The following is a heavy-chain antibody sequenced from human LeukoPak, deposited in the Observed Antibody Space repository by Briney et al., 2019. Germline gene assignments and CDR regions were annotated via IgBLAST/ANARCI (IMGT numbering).Heavy chain of an antibody. CDR1: GFTFSSYA. CDR3: ARDGGAAAGRPPFYYYYYMDV. D-gene: IGHD6-13*01. J-gene: IGHJ6*03. CDR2: ISSSSSYI. V-gene: IGHV3-21*01. Sequence: GGSLRLSCAASGFTFSSYAMSWVRQAPGKGLEWVSSISSSSSYIYYADSVKGRFTISRDNAKNSLYLQMNSLRAEDTAVYYCARDGGAAAGRPPFYYYYYMDVWGKGTTVIVSS.